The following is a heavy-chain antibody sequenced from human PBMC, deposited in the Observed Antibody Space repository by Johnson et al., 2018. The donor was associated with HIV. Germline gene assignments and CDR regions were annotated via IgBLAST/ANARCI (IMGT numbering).Heavy chain of an antibody. D-gene: IGHD1-26*01. CDR1: GFTFSTNV. Sequence: VQLVESGGGLVQPGGSLRLSCAASGFTFSTNVMSWVRQAPGKGLEWVSVITGDGGRTHYADSVRGRFIISRDNSKNTVYLQMNTLRADDTAVYYCAKHLGSDAFDYWGQGTLVTVSS. V-gene: IGHV3-23*04. CDR2: ITGDGGRT. CDR3: AKHLGSDAFDY. J-gene: IGHJ3*01.